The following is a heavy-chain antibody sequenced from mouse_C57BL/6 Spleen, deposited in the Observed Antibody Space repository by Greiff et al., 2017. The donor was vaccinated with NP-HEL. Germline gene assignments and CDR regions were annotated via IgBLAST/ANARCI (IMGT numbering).Heavy chain of an antibody. D-gene: IGHD1-1*01. CDR2: IRNKANGYTT. J-gene: IGHJ3*01. CDR1: GFTFTDYY. V-gene: IGHV7-3*01. CDR3: AIYYYGSPFAY. Sequence: EVKLQESGGGLVQPGGSLSLSCAASGFTFTDYYMSWVRQPPGKALEWLGFIRNKANGYTTEYSASVKGRFTISRDNSQSILYLQMNALRAEDSATYYCAIYYYGSPFAYWGQGTLVTVSA.